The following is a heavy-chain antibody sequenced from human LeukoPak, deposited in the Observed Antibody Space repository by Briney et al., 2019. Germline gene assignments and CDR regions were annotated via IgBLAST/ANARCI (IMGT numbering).Heavy chain of an antibody. V-gene: IGHV4-31*03. CDR3: ARDRGAAAFIDY. J-gene: IGHJ4*02. CDR2: IYYSGST. D-gene: IGHD6-13*01. Sequence: PSETLSLTCTVSGGSISSGGYYWSWIRQHPGKGLEWIGYIYYSGSTYYNPSLKSRATISVDTSKNQFSLKLSSVTAADTAVYYCARDRGAAAFIDYWGQGTLVTVSS. CDR1: GGSISSGGYY.